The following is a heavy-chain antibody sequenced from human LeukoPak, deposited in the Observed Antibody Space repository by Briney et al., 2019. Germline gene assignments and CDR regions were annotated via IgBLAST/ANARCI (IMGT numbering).Heavy chain of an antibody. CDR1: GYTFTSYG. Sequence: LWASVKVSCKASGYTFTSYGISWVRQAPGQGLEWMGGIIPIFGTANYAQKFQGRVTITTDESTSTAYMELSSLRSEDTAVYYCARPPFWGQGTLVTVSS. J-gene: IGHJ4*02. CDR3: ARPPF. V-gene: IGHV1-69*05. CDR2: IIPIFGTA.